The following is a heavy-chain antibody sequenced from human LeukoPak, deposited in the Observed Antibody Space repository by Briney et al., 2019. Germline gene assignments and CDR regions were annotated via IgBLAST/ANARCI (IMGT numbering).Heavy chain of an antibody. D-gene: IGHD2-15*01. CDR1: GGSISSGGYF. CDR2: IYTSGST. J-gene: IGHJ3*01. CDR3: ASEAATDAFDL. V-gene: IGHV4-61*02. Sequence: SQTLSLTCTVSGGSISSGGYFWSWIRQPAGKGLEWIGRIYTSGSTNYNPSLKSRVTISLDMSKNQFSLKLSSVTTADTAFYYCASEAATDAFDLRGQGTMVTVSS.